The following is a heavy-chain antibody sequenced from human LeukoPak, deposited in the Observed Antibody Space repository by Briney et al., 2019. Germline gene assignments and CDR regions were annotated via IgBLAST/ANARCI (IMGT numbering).Heavy chain of an antibody. V-gene: IGHV3-7*01. J-gene: IGHJ1*01. D-gene: IGHD3-22*01. Sequence: GGSLRLSCAASGFTFSSYWMSWVRQAPGKGLEWVANIKQDGSEKYYVDSVKGRSTISRDNAKNSLYLQMNSLRAEDTAVYYCARDQNYYDSSGYYYPEYFQHWGQGTLVTVSS. CDR2: IKQDGSEK. CDR3: ARDQNYYDSSGYYYPEYFQH. CDR1: GFTFSSYW.